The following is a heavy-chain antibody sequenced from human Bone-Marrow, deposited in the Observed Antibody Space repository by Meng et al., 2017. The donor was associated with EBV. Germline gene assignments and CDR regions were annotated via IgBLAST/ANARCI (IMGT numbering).Heavy chain of an antibody. V-gene: IGHV1-2*06. J-gene: IGHJ5*02. CDR2: INPNSGGT. D-gene: IGHD6-13*01. CDR3: ARVRYSSSWYVIDP. CDR1: GYTFTGYY. Sequence: QVKLWQSGAEVKKPGSSVKVSCKASGYTFTGYYMHWVRQAPGQGLEWMGRINPNSGGTNYAQKFQGRVTMTRDTSISTAYMELSRLRSDDTAVYYCARVRYSSSWYVIDPWGQGTLVTVSS.